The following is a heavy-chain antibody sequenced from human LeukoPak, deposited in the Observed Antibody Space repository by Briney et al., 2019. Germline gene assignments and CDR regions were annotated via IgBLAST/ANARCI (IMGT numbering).Heavy chain of an antibody. D-gene: IGHD2-15*01. CDR3: GRGLGTLADCSGGSCYSRYHAFDI. V-gene: IGHV4-34*01. CDR2: MHHSGST. Sequence: PSESLSLTCAVYGGSFSGYYWGWVRQPPGKGLGWVGAMHHSGSTNFNTSLKTRATISLETSQNQFSLKLGSVTAAAPAVFSLGRGLGTLADCSGGSCYSRYHAFDIWGQGTMVTVSS. CDR1: GGSFSGYY. J-gene: IGHJ3*02.